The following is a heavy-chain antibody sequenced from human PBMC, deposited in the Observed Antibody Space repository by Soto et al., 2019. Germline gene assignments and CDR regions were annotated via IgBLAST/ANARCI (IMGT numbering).Heavy chain of an antibody. V-gene: IGHV3-21*01. D-gene: IGHD2-2*01. CDR1: GFTFSSYS. CDR2: ISNNSSYK. J-gene: IGHJ4*02. CDR3: ARLTYQHKGGRVGYFDY. Sequence: PGGSLRLSCAASGFTFSSYSMNWVRQAPGKGLEWVSSISNNSSYKYYADSVKGRFTISRDNSKNTLYLQMNSLRAEDTAVYYCARLTYQHKGGRVGYFDYWGQGTLVTVSS.